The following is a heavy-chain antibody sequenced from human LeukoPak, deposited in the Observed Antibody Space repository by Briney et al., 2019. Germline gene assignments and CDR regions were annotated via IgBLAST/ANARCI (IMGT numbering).Heavy chain of an antibody. V-gene: IGHV1-58*02. D-gene: IGHD3-10*01. Sequence: SVKASCKASGFTFTSSAMQWVRQARGQRLEWIGWIVVGSGNTNYAQKFQERVTITRDMSTSTAYMELSSLRSEDTAVYYCARESYYGSGSYPDYWGQGTLVTVSS. CDR3: ARESYYGSGSYPDY. J-gene: IGHJ4*02. CDR2: IVVGSGNT. CDR1: GFTFTSSA.